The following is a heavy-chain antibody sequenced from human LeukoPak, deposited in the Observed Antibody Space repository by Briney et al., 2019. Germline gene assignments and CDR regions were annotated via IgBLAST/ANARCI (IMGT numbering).Heavy chain of an antibody. CDR2: ISWNSGTM. D-gene: IGHD3-10*01. Sequence: GGSLRLSCTASGFTFDDYAMHWVRQAPGKGLEWVSGISWNSGTMDYADSVKGRFTISRDNAKNSLFLQMNSLRAEDMALYYCAKDTKGYIGGSGSYYDYWGQGTLVTVSS. J-gene: IGHJ4*02. V-gene: IGHV3-9*03. CDR3: AKDTKGYIGGSGSYYDY. CDR1: GFTFDDYA.